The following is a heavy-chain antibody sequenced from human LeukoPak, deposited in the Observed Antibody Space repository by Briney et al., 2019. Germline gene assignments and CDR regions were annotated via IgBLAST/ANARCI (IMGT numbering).Heavy chain of an antibody. Sequence: GGSLRLSCVASGFTFSSSWMSWVRQAPGKGLEWVANIKQDGSEKYYVDSVKGRFTISRDNAKNSLYLQMNSLRAEDTAVYYCARDEGAFDIWGQGTMVTVSS. CDR3: ARDEGAFDI. V-gene: IGHV3-7*01. CDR1: GFTFSSSW. J-gene: IGHJ3*02. CDR2: IKQDGSEK.